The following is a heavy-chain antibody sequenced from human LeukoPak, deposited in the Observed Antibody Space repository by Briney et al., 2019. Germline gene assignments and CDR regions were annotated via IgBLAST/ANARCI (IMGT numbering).Heavy chain of an antibody. J-gene: IGHJ3*02. Sequence: PGGPLRLSCVGSGFTLSRYWMHWVRQAPGKGLEWVSGISGTGGSRYYADSVKGRFTISRDNSKNTLSLQMNSLRVEDTAIYYCAKKYYYDGSGSFPHDAFDIWGQGTKVTVSS. CDR1: GFTLSRYW. CDR2: ISGTGGSR. V-gene: IGHV3-23*01. CDR3: AKKYYYDGSGSFPHDAFDI. D-gene: IGHD3-22*01.